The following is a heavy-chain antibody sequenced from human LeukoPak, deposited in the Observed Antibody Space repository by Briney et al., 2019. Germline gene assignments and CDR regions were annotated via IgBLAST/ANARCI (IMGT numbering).Heavy chain of an antibody. CDR2: ITGSGGST. CDR1: KFTFSSCA. D-gene: IGHD6-13*01. J-gene: IGHJ4*02. CDR3: AKGESAAALTFIDY. V-gene: IGHV3-23*01. Sequence: TGGSLRLSCAASKFTFSSCAMSWVRQAPGKGLEWVSGITGSGGSTYYADSVKGRFTISRDNSKNTLYLRMNSLRAEDTAVYYCAKGESAAALTFIDYWGQGTLVTVSS.